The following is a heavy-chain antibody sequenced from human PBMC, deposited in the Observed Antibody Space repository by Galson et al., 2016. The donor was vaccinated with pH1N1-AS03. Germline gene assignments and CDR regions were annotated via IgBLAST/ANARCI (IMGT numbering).Heavy chain of an antibody. CDR2: IYYSGNS. D-gene: IGHD4-11*01. CDR3: AKTVFTDAFDI. J-gene: IGHJ3*02. Sequence: WIGHIYYSGNSYYNPSLKSRVNFSVDTSKNQFSLKLASVTAADTAVYYCAKTVFTDAFDIWSPGTRVSVSS. V-gene: IGHV4-59*05.